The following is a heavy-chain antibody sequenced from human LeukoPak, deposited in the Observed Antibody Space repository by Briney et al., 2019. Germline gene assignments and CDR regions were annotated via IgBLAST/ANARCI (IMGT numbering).Heavy chain of an antibody. CDR1: GFTFSSYW. V-gene: IGHV3-7*01. Sequence: GGSLRLSCAASGFTFSSYWMSWVRQAPGKGLEWVANIKPDGSEKSYVDSVKGRFTISRDNAKNSLYLQMNSLRAEDTAVYYCARDPFSSTSCPIDYWGQGTLVTVSS. CDR2: IKPDGSEK. D-gene: IGHD2-2*01. J-gene: IGHJ4*02. CDR3: ARDPFSSTSCPIDY.